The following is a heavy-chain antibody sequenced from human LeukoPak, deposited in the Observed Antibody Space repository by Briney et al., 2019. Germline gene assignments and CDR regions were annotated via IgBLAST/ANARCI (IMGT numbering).Heavy chain of an antibody. V-gene: IGHV1-2*02. Sequence: ASVKVSCKASGYTFTGYYMHWVRQAPGQELEWMGWINPNSGGTNYAQKFQGRVTMTRDTSVSTAYMELSRLRSDDTAVYYCASFANSYYYSSSWYGYFDYWGQGTPVTVSS. J-gene: IGHJ4*02. CDR2: INPNSGGT. CDR3: ASFANSYYYSSSWYGYFDY. CDR1: GYTFTGYY. D-gene: IGHD6-13*01.